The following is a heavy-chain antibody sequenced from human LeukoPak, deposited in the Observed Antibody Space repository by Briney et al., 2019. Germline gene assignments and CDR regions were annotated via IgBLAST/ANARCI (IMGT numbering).Heavy chain of an antibody. V-gene: IGHV3-23*01. J-gene: IGHJ3*02. Sequence: PGGSLRLSCAASGFTFSSYAISWVRQAPGKGLEWVSAISGSGGSTYYADSVKGRFTISRDNSKNTLYLQMNSLRAEDTAVYYCAKDWVRAVVTPHPGAFDIWGQRTMVTVSS. CDR3: AKDWVRAVVTPHPGAFDI. CDR1: GFTFSSYA. CDR2: ISGSGGST. D-gene: IGHD4-23*01.